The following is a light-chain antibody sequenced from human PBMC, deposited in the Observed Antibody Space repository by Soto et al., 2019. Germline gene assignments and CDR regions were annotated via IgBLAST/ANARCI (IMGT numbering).Light chain of an antibody. J-gene: IGLJ2*01. CDR2: EGS. V-gene: IGLV2-23*01. Sequence: QSVLTQPASVSGSPGQSITISCTGTSSDVGSYNLVSWYQHHPGKAPKLMIYEGSKRPSGVSNRFSGSKSGNTASLTISGLQAEDEADYYCCSYASSSTLVFGGGTKLTV. CDR3: CSYASSSTLV. CDR1: SSDVGSYNL.